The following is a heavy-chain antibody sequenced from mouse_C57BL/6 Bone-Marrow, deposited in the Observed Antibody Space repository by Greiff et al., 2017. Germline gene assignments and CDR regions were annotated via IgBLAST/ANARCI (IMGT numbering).Heavy chain of an antibody. CDR3: ARGDYYGSSWEFAY. D-gene: IGHD1-1*01. V-gene: IGHV5-4*03. CDR2: ISDGGSYT. J-gene: IGHJ3*01. Sequence: EVKLMESGGGLVKPGGSLKLSCAASGFTFSSYAMSWVRQTPEKRLEWVATISDGGSYTYYPDNVKGRFTISRDNAKNNLYLQMSHLKSEDTAMYYCARGDYYGSSWEFAYWGQGTLVTVSA. CDR1: GFTFSSYA.